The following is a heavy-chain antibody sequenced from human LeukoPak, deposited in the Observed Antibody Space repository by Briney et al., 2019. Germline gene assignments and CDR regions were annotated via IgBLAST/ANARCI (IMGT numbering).Heavy chain of an antibody. CDR1: GFTFRSYA. CDR2: ISGSVGST. Sequence: GGSVRLSCAASGFTFRSYAMSWVRQAPGKGLEWVSAISGSVGSTYYADSVKGRFTISRDNSKNTLYLQMNSLRAEDTAVYYCAKDRIYNRDDYWGQGTLVTVSS. J-gene: IGHJ4*02. CDR3: AKDRIYNRDDY. V-gene: IGHV3-23*01. D-gene: IGHD1-1*01.